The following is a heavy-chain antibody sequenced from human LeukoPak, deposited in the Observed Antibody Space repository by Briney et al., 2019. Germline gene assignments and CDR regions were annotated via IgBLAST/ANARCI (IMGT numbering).Heavy chain of an antibody. CDR1: GSTFSDYY. CDR3: ARVRRTYGSGSYLTGFDY. J-gene: IGHJ4*02. V-gene: IGHV3-11*01. D-gene: IGHD3-10*01. Sequence: GGSLRLSCAASGSTFSDYYMSWIRQAPGKGLEWVSYISSSGSTIYYADSVKGRFTISRDNAKNSLYLQMNSLRAEDTAVYYCARVRRTYGSGSYLTGFDYWGQGILVTVSS. CDR2: ISSSGSTI.